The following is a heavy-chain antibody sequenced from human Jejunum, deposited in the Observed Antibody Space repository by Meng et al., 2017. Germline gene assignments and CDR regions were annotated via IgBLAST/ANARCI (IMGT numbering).Heavy chain of an antibody. D-gene: IGHD2-21*02. Sequence: EGQLVESGGGLVRPGGSLRLSCAASGFTFSRFWMHWVRQVPGKGLVWVARINNDGSSTNYADSVKGRFTISRDDAKNTLYLQMNSLRAEDTAVYYCVRGYGVTANLNWFDPWGQGTLVTVSS. CDR2: INNDGSST. V-gene: IGHV3-74*01. CDR1: GFTFSRFW. CDR3: VRGYGVTANLNWFDP. J-gene: IGHJ5*02.